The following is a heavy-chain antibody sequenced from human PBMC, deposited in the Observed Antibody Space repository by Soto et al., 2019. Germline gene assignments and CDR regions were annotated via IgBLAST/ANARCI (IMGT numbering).Heavy chain of an antibody. CDR1: GFTFSSYA. CDR2: ISGGGGST. D-gene: IGHD5-18*01. Sequence: GGSLRLSCAASGFTFSSYAMSWVRQAPEKGLEWVSSISGGGGSTDYAGSVKGRFTISRDNSKNTLYLQMNSLRAEDTAVYYCAKDKGCRGYSSDLCYFDYWGQGTLVTVSS. CDR3: AKDKGCRGYSSDLCYFDY. V-gene: IGHV3-23*01. J-gene: IGHJ4*02.